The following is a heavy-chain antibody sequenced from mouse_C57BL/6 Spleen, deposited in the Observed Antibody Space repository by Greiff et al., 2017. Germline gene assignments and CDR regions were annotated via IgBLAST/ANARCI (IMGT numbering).Heavy chain of an antibody. D-gene: IGHD1-1*02. CDR2: ILPGSGST. Sequence: VQLQQSGAELMKPGASVKLSCKASGYTFTGYWIEWVKQRPGHGLEWIGEILPGSGSTNYNEKFKGKATFTADTSSNPAYMQLSSLTTQNSAIYDCDRAYYGGYLYAMDYWGQGTSVTVSS. J-gene: IGHJ4*01. CDR3: DRAYYGGYLYAMDY. V-gene: IGHV1-9*01. CDR1: GYTFTGYW.